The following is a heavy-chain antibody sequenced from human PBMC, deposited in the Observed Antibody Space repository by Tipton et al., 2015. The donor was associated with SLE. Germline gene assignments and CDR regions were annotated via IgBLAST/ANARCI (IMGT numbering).Heavy chain of an antibody. CDR2: IYYSGST. Sequence: LRLSCTVSGGSISSGDYYWSWIRQHPGKGLEWIGYIYYSGSTYYNPSLKSRVTISVDTSKNQFSLKLSSVTAADTAVYYCARAAAGYYDYHYMDVWGKGTAVTVSS. CDR1: GGSISSGDYY. J-gene: IGHJ6*03. D-gene: IGHD6-13*01. CDR3: ARAAAGYYDYHYMDV. V-gene: IGHV4-31*03.